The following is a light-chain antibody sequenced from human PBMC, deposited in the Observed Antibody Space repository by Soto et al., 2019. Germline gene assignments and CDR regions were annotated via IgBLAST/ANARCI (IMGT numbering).Light chain of an antibody. CDR1: SSDIGAYNY. Sequence: QSVLTQPASVSGSPGQSITISCTGTSSDIGAYNYVSWYQQYPGKAPKLMIYGVTNRPSGVSNRFSGSKTGNTASLTISGLQAEDEADYYCFSHRSGDSHVFGTG. V-gene: IGLV2-14*01. CDR3: FSHRSGDSHV. J-gene: IGLJ1*01. CDR2: GVT.